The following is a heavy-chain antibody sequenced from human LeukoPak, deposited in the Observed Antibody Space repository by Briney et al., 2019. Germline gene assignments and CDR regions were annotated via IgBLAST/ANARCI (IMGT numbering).Heavy chain of an antibody. CDR3: AKDREGLSSGYDLEYFDY. D-gene: IGHD5-12*01. CDR1: GFTVSSNY. J-gene: IGHJ4*02. Sequence: GGSLRLSCAASGFTVSSNYMSWVRQAPGKGLEWVSVIYSGGYTYYADSVKGRFTISRDNSKNTLFLQMNSLRAEDTAVYYCAKDREGLSSGYDLEYFDYWGQGTLVTVSS. CDR2: IYSGGYT. V-gene: IGHV3-53*01.